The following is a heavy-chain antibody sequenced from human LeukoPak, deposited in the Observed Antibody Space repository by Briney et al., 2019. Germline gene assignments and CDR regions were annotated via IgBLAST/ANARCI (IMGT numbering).Heavy chain of an antibody. D-gene: IGHD6-19*01. V-gene: IGHV3-30*18. J-gene: IGHJ3*02. CDR3: AKLAVAGNNAFDI. CDR2: ISYDGSNK. CDR1: GFTFSSYG. Sequence: GGSLRLSCAASGFTFSSYGMHWVRQAPGKGLEWVAVISYDGSNKYYADSVKGRFTISRDNSKNTLYLRMNSLRAEDTAVYYCAKLAVAGNNAFDIWGQGTMVTVSS.